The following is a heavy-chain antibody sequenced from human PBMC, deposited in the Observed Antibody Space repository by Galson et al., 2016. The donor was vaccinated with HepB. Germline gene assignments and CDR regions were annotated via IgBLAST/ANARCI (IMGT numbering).Heavy chain of an antibody. D-gene: IGHD6-13*01. CDR2: VSSSNNTI. V-gene: IGHV3-48*04. CDR3: ARGGIGGFPYYYYYGMDV. Sequence: SLRLSCAASGFIFSSYSMNWVRQAPGKGLEWLSYVSSSNNTIKYADSVKGRFTISRDNARNSLSLQMNSLSAEDTAVYYCARGGIGGFPYYYYYGMDVWGQGTTVTVSS. J-gene: IGHJ6*02. CDR1: GFIFSSYS.